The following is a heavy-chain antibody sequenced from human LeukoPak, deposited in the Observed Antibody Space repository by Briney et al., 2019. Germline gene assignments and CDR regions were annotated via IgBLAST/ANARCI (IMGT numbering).Heavy chain of an antibody. D-gene: IGHD5-12*01. J-gene: IGHJ6*02. CDR3: ARDSRGGYSGPTKRVYGMDV. V-gene: IGHV4-31*03. CDR2: IYYSGST. Sequence: SETLSLTCTVSGGSISSGGYYWSWIRQHPGKGLEWIGYIYYSGSTYYNPSLKSRVTISVDTSKSQFSLKLSSVTAADTAVYYCARDSRGGYSGPTKRVYGMDVWGQGTTVTVSS. CDR1: GGSISSGGYY.